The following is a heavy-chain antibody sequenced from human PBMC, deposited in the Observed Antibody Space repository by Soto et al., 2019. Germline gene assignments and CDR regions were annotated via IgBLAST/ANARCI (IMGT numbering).Heavy chain of an antibody. V-gene: IGHV1-2*04. CDR3: ARSPLTIFGVVSPYGLDY. D-gene: IGHD3-3*01. CDR2: INPNSGGT. CDR1: GYTFTGYY. Sequence: ASVKVSCKASGYTFTGYYMHWVRQAPGQGLEWMGWINPNSGGTNYAQKFQGWVTMTRDTSISTAYMELSRLRSDDTAVYYCARSPLTIFGVVSPYGLDYWGQGTLVTVSS. J-gene: IGHJ4*02.